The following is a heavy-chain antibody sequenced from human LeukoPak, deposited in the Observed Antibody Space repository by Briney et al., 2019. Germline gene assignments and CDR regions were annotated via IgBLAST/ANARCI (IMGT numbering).Heavy chain of an antibody. CDR3: ARGPDIVVVPAAITHYYYYMDI. V-gene: IGHV1-69*05. CDR1: GGTFSSYA. CDR2: IIPIFGTA. Sequence: SVKVSCKASGGTFSSYAISWVRQAPGQGLEWMGGIIPIFGTANYAQKFQGRVTITTDESTSTAYMELSSLRSEDTAVYYCARGPDIVVVPAAITHYYYYMDIWGKGTTVTVSS. D-gene: IGHD2-2*01. J-gene: IGHJ6*03.